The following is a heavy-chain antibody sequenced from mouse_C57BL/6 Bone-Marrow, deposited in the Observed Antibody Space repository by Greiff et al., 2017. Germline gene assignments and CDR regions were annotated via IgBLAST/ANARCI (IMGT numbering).Heavy chain of an antibody. V-gene: IGHV1-81*01. Sequence: VQLQQSGAELARPGASVKLSCKASGYTFTSYGISWVKQRTGQGLEWIGEIYPRSGNTYYNEKFKGKATLTADKSSSTAFMELRSLTSEDSVVYFWARSGPYYFDYWGQGTTLTVSS. CDR1: GYTFTSYG. J-gene: IGHJ2*01. CDR2: IYPRSGNT. CDR3: ARSGPYYFDY. D-gene: IGHD3-1*01.